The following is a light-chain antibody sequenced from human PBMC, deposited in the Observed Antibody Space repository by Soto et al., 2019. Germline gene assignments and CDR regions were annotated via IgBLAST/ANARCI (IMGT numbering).Light chain of an antibody. V-gene: IGKV3-11*01. CDR3: QQRSKWPLT. CDR2: DAS. CDR1: QSVSSY. Sequence: IVLTQSPATLSLSPGERATLSCRASQSVSSYLAWYQQKVGQAPRLLIYDASNRATGVPARFSGSGSGTDSTLTISSLEPEDFAVYYCQQRSKWPLTFGGGTKVDIK. J-gene: IGKJ4*01.